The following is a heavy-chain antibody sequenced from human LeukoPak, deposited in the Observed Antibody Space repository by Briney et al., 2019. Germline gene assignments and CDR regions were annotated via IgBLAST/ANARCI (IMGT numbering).Heavy chain of an antibody. J-gene: IGHJ3*02. D-gene: IGHD3-3*01. CDR1: GFTFSSYA. V-gene: IGHV3-30-3*02. Sequence: GGSLRLSCAASGFTFSSYAMHWVRQAPGKGLEWVAVISYDGSNKYYADSVKGRFTISRDNSKNTLYLQMNSLRAEDTAVYYCAKSIGLWSQVFDAFDIWGQGTMVTVSS. CDR2: ISYDGSNK. CDR3: AKSIGLWSQVFDAFDI.